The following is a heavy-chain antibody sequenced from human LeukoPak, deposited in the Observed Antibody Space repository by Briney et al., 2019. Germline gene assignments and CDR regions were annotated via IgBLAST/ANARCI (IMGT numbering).Heavy chain of an antibody. D-gene: IGHD4-17*01. CDR3: AIYGAMDV. V-gene: IGHV3-21*01. Sequence: GRSLRLSCAASGFSFSSYGMNWVRQAPGKGLEWVSSISSSSSYIYYADSVKGRFTISRDNAKNSLYLQMNSLRAEDTAVYYCAIYGAMDVWGQGTTVTVSS. CDR2: ISSSSSYI. CDR1: GFSFSSYG. J-gene: IGHJ6*02.